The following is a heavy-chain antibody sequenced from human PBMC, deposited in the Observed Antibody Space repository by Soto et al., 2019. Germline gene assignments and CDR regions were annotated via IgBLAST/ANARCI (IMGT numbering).Heavy chain of an antibody. CDR2: IFPIFGTA. V-gene: IGHV1-69*01. Sequence: QVQLVQSGAEVKKPGSSVKVSCKASGGTFSSYAISWVRQAPGQGLEWVGGIFPIFGTANYAHKFQGRVTITADESKSTDYMELSSLRSEYTAVYYCARDSMDYYDSSGYPQSPFDYWGQGTLVTVSS. J-gene: IGHJ4*02. D-gene: IGHD3-22*01. CDR3: ARDSMDYYDSSGYPQSPFDY. CDR1: GGTFSSYA.